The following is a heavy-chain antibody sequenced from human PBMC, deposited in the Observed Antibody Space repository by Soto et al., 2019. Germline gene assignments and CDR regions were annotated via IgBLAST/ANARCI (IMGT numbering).Heavy chain of an antibody. Sequence: SETLSLTCTVSGGSISSSSYYRGWIRQPPGKGLEWIGSIYYSGSTYYNPSLKSRVTISVDTSKNQFSLKLSSVTAADTAVYYCARRRWRTSGYDSQIDYWGQGTLVTVS. V-gene: IGHV4-39*01. CDR3: ARRRWRTSGYDSQIDY. CDR2: IYYSGST. CDR1: GGSISSSSYY. D-gene: IGHD5-12*01. J-gene: IGHJ4*02.